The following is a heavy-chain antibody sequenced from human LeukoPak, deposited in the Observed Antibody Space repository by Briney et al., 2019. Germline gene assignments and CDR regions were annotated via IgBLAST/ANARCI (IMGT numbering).Heavy chain of an antibody. CDR3: ARVYNWNGYFNF. D-gene: IGHD1-1*01. CDR2: INPSGGST. J-gene: IGHJ4*02. Sequence: ASVKVSCKASGYXFITYYIHWVRQAPGQGLEWMGVINPSGGSTTYAQKFQGRVTMTRDTSTSTVHMDLSSLRSEDTAVYYCARVYNWNGYFNFWGQGILVTVSS. V-gene: IGHV1-46*01. CDR1: GYXFITYY.